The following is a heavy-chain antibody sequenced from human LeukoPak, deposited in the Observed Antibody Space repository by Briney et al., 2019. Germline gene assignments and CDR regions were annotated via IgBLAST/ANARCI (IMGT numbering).Heavy chain of an antibody. J-gene: IGHJ4*02. V-gene: IGHV4-34*01. D-gene: IGHD2-2*01. CDR3: ARDAGYCSSTSCYLDY. Sequence: RPSETLSLTCAVYGGSFSGYYWSWIRQPPGKGLEWIGEINHSGSTNYNPSLKSRVTISVDTSKNQFSLKLSSVTAADTAVYHCARDAGYCSSTSCYLDYWGQGTLVTVSS. CDR2: INHSGST. CDR1: GGSFSGYY.